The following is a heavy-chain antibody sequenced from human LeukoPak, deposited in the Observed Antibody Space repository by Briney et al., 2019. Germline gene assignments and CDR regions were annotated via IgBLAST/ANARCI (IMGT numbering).Heavy chain of an antibody. J-gene: IGHJ4*02. V-gene: IGHV4-4*07. D-gene: IGHD3-10*01. Sequence: KSSETLSLTCTVSGGSISSYYWSWIRQPAGKGLEWIGRIYTSGSTNYNPSLKSRVTMSVDTSKNQFSLKLSSVTAADTAVYYCAREYYYGSGSYRSFDYWGQGTLVTVSS. CDR3: AREYYYGSGSYRSFDY. CDR2: IYTSGST. CDR1: GGSISSYY.